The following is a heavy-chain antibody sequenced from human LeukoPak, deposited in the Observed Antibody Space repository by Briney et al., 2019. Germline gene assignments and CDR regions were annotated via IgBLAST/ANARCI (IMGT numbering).Heavy chain of an antibody. J-gene: IGHJ4*02. Sequence: PGGSLRLSCAASGFTFSNAWMNWVRQAPGKGLEWVGRIKSKTDGGTIDYAAPVKGRFTISRDDAKNTLFLQTNSLKTEDTAVYYCTTRVRYCGGDCYPLDYWGQGTLVTVSS. V-gene: IGHV3-15*01. CDR2: IKSKTDGGTI. CDR3: TTRVRYCGGDCYPLDY. CDR1: GFTFSNAW. D-gene: IGHD2-21*02.